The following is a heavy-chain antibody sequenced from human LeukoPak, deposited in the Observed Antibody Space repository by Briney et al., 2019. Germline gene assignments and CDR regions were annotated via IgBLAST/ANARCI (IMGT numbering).Heavy chain of an antibody. D-gene: IGHD2-2*01. CDR1: GFTFSNYD. J-gene: IGHJ6*02. V-gene: IGHV3-13*01. CDR2: FHTADDT. Sequence: GGALRLSCAASGFTFSNYDMPSGRQATGKGLECISAFHTADDTHSSGSVKGRFATSRENAKNSFYLQMNSLRAGDTAVYYCARGRCSSSGCYERLNGLDVWGQGTPVTVSS. CDR3: ARGRCSSSGCYERLNGLDV.